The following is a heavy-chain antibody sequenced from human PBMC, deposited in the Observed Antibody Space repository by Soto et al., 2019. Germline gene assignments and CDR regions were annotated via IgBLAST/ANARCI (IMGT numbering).Heavy chain of an antibody. D-gene: IGHD3-22*01. V-gene: IGHV3-30-3*01. CDR1: GFTFSSYA. J-gene: IGHJ4*02. CDR2: ISYDGSNK. CDR3: ARDFRFLWYYDSSGYGHIDY. Sequence: GGSLRLSCAASGFTFSSYAMHWVRQAPGKGLEWVAVISYDGSNKYYADTVKGRFTISRDNSKNTLYLQMNSLRAEDTAVYYCARDFRFLWYYDSSGYGHIDYWGQGTLVTAPQ.